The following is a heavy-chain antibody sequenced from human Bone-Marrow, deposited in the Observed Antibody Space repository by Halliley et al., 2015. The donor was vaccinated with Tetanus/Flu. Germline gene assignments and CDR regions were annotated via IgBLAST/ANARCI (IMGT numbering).Heavy chain of an antibody. CDR3: ARDAGGSGGPQRGFFV. D-gene: IGHD3-10*01. J-gene: IGHJ1*01. Sequence: TLSLTCTVYGGALTNYYWSWIRQPPGKGLEWIGYIYYSGLTDYNPSLGSRVTISVDTSKNQFSLDLRSLTAADTAVYYCARDAGGSGGPQRGFFVWGQGALVTVSS. CDR1: GGALTNYY. V-gene: IGHV4-4*08. CDR2: IYYSGLT.